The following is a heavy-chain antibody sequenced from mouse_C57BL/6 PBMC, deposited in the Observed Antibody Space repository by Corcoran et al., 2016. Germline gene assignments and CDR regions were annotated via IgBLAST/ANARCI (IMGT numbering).Heavy chain of an antibody. V-gene: IGHV3-6*01. J-gene: IGHJ4*01. CDR1: GYSITSGYY. CDR3: ARGGLPYAMDY. D-gene: IGHD2-2*01. Sequence: DVQLQESGPGLVKPSQSLSLTCSVTGYSITSGYYWNWIRQFPGNKLEWMGYISYDGSNNYNPSLKNRISINRDTSKNQFFLKLNSVTTEDTATYYCARGGLPYAMDYWGQGTSVTVSS. CDR2: ISYDGSN.